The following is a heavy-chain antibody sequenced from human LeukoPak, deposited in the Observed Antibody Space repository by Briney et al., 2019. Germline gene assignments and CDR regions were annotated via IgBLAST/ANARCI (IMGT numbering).Heavy chain of an antibody. Sequence: GGSLRLSCAASGFTFTAYLIHWVRQAPGKGLEWVAVMSSDGNAMFYADSVKGRFTISRDNSKNTLYLQMNSLRAEDTAVYYCVRERDYYFDHSASFDYWGQGTLVTVSS. CDR3: VRERDYYFDHSASFDY. J-gene: IGHJ4*02. CDR2: MSSDGNAM. D-gene: IGHD3-22*01. CDR1: GFTFTAYL. V-gene: IGHV3-30-3*01.